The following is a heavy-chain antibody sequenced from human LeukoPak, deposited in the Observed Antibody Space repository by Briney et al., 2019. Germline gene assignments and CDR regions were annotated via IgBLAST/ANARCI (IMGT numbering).Heavy chain of an antibody. CDR2: ISSSSSYI. D-gene: IGHD3-22*01. CDR1: GFTFSSYS. CDR3: ARDGGPDYYDSSGYYYAGWYFDL. J-gene: IGHJ2*01. Sequence: GGSLRLSCAASGFTFSSYSMNWVRQAPGKGLEWVSSISSSSSYIYYADSVKGRFTISRDNAKNSLYLQMNSLRAEDTAVYYCARDGGPDYYDSSGYYYAGWYFDLWGRGTLVTVSS. V-gene: IGHV3-21*01.